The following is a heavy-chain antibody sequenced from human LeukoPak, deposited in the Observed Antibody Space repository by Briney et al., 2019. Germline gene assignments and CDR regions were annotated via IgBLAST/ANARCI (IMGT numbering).Heavy chain of an antibody. D-gene: IGHD2-2*03. V-gene: IGHV4-4*07. J-gene: IGHJ6*03. Sequence: SETLSLTCTVSGASISSSYWSWIRQPAGKGLEWIGRLYTTGSTDYNPSLRSRVTTSVDTSKNQFSLKLNSVTAADTAVYYCAKLGGGYCSGTSCYGYYYYYMDVWGKGTTVTVSS. CDR1: GASISSSY. CDR2: LYTTGST. CDR3: AKLGGGYCSGTSCYGYYYYYMDV.